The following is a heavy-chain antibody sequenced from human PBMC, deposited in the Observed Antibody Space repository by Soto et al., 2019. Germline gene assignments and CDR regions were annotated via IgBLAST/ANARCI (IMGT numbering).Heavy chain of an antibody. CDR3: ASPPSSNRYYYGMDV. Sequence: QVQLVQSGAEVKKPGSSVKVSCKASGGTFSSYAISWVRQAPGQGLEWMGGIIPIFGTANYAQKFQGRVTITAEASTSTAYMELRSLRSEDTAVYYCASPPSSNRYYYGMDVWGQGTTVTVSS. CDR1: GGTFSSYA. D-gene: IGHD4-4*01. J-gene: IGHJ6*02. CDR2: IIPIFGTA. V-gene: IGHV1-69*12.